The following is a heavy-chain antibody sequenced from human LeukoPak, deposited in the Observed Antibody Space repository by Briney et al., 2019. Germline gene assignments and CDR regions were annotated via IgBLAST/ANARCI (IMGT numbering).Heavy chain of an antibody. J-gene: IGHJ3*02. V-gene: IGHV3-30*02. CDR2: IRYDGSNK. CDR3: AKDHNRLGVVIPFGAFDI. D-gene: IGHD3-3*01. Sequence: GGSLRLSCAASGFTFSSYGMHWVRQAPGKGLEWVAFIRYDGSNKYYADSVKGRFTISRDNSKNTLYLQMNSLRAEDTAVYYCAKDHNRLGVVIPFGAFDIWGQGTMVTVSS. CDR1: GFTFSSYG.